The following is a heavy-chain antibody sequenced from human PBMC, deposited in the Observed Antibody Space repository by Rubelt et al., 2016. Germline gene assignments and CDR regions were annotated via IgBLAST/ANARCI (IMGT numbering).Heavy chain of an antibody. Sequence: QVQLVQSGAEVKKPGSSVKVSCKASGCTFSSYAISWVRQSPGQGLEWMGRIIPILGIASYAQKFYGRVTINADKSTSTAYMELSMLRSEDTAVYYCASITGSGVKVDYWGQGTLVTVSS. CDR2: IIPILGIA. V-gene: IGHV1-69*04. D-gene: IGHD3-10*01. CDR3: ASITGSGVKVDY. J-gene: IGHJ4*02. CDR1: GCTFSSYA.